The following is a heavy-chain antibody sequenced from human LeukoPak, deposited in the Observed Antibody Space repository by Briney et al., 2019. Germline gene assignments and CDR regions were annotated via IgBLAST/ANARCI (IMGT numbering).Heavy chain of an antibody. V-gene: IGHV1-2*06. CDR2: INPNSGGT. Sequence: ASVKVSCKASGYTFAGYYMHWVRQAPGQGLEWMGRINPNSGGTNYAQKFQGRVTMTRDTSISTAYMELSRLRSDDTAVYYCARDLYDSSCYKFDYWGQGTLVTVSS. D-gene: IGHD3-22*01. J-gene: IGHJ4*02. CDR3: ARDLYDSSCYKFDY. CDR1: GYTFAGYY.